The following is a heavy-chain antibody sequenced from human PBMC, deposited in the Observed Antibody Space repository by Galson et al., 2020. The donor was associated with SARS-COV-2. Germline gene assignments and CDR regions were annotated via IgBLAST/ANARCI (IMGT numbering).Heavy chain of an antibody. CDR1: GFILSDSA. Sequence: GGSLRLSCAASGFILSDSAIHWVRQASGKGPEWVGRIRGKGNSYATAYGASVEGRFTISRDDSKNTAYLQMNSLKTEDTGVYYCTRREAVPGIWSAFDFWGQGTMVTVSS. CDR3: TRREAVPGIWSAFDF. J-gene: IGHJ3*01. V-gene: IGHV3-73*01. D-gene: IGHD6-19*01. CDR2: IRGKGNSYAT.